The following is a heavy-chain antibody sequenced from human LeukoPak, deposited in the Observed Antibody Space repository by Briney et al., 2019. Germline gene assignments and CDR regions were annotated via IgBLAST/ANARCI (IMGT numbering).Heavy chain of an antibody. CDR1: GFTFSSYS. CDR2: ISSSSSTI. CDR3: ARADYTSYCSGGSCSLDEYFDY. V-gene: IGHV3-48*01. D-gene: IGHD2-15*01. J-gene: IGHJ4*02. Sequence: PGGSLRLSCAASGFTFSSYSMNWVRQAPGKGLEWVSYISSSSSTIYYADSVKGRFTISRDNAKNSLYLQMNSLRAEDTAVYYCARADYTSYCSGGSCSLDEYFDYWGQGTLVTVSS.